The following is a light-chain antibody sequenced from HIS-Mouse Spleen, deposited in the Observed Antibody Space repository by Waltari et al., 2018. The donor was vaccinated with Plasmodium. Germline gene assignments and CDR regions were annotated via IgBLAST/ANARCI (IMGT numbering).Light chain of an antibody. Sequence: QSALTQPASVSGSPGQSNTISCTGTSSDVGSYNLVSGYQQHPGKAPKLMIYEGSKRPSGVSNRFSGSKSGNTASLTISGLQAEDEADYYCCSYAGSSYVFGTGTKVTVL. J-gene: IGLJ1*01. CDR1: SSDVGSYNL. CDR2: EGS. V-gene: IGLV2-23*01. CDR3: CSYAGSSYV.